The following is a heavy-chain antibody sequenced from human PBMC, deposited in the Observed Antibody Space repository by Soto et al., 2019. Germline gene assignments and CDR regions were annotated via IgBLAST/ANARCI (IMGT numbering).Heavy chain of an antibody. CDR1: GLTFSSYA. J-gene: IGHJ6*02. CDR2: ISGSGGST. Sequence: GGSLSLSCASSGLTFSSYAMTWVRHARGEGLEWVSAISGSGGSTYYADSVKGRFTISRDNSKNTPYLQMNSLRAEDTAVYYCAKDRGRRGANNYGMDVWGQGTTVTVSS. V-gene: IGHV3-23*01. D-gene: IGHD3-10*01. CDR3: AKDRGRRGANNYGMDV.